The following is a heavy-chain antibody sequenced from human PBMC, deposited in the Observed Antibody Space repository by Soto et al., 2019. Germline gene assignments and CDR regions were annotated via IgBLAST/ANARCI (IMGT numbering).Heavy chain of an antibody. V-gene: IGHV4-30-2*01. D-gene: IGHD3-22*01. CDR3: ARAGNYYDSSGYPNWFDP. CDR1: GGSISSGGYS. J-gene: IGHJ5*02. CDR2: IYHSGST. Sequence: SETLSLTCAVSGGSISSGGYSWSWIRQPPGKGLEWIGYIYHSGSTYYNPSLKSRVTISVDRSKNQFSLKLSSVTAADTAVYYCARAGNYYDSSGYPNWFDPWGQGTLVTVSS.